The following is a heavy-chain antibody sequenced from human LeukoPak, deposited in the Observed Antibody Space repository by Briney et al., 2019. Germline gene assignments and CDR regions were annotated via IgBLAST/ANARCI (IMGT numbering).Heavy chain of an antibody. CDR1: GGSISSYY. D-gene: IGHD6-13*01. CDR2: IYYSGST. CDR3: AGRVSSNWFDP. V-gene: IGHV4-59*01. J-gene: IGHJ5*02. Sequence: PSQTLSLTCTVSGGSISSYYWSWIRQPPGKGLEWIGYIYYSGSTNYNPSLKSRVTISVDTSKNQFSLKLSSVTAADTAVYYCAGRVSSNWFDPWGQGTLVTVSS.